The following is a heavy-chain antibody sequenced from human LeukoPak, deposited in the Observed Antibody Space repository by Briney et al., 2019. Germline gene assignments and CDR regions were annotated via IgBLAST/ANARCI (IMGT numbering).Heavy chain of an antibody. CDR2: IYYSGST. CDR3: ARVLNDPPPHYFDY. Sequence: SQTLSLTCTVSGGSISSGGYYWSWIRQHPGKGLEWIGYIYYSGSTYYNPSLKSRVTISVDTSKNQFSLKLSSVTAADTAVYYCARVLNDPPPHYFDYWGQGTLVTVSS. V-gene: IGHV4-31*03. J-gene: IGHJ4*02. CDR1: GGSISSGGYY.